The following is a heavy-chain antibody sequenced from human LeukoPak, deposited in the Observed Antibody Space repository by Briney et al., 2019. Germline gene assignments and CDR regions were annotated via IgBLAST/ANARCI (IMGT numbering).Heavy chain of an antibody. CDR3: AKKQQAGTGWNYMDV. J-gene: IGHJ6*03. Sequence: GGSLRLSCAASGFTFSGYAMHWVRQAPGKGLEWVAIMSYDGSNEYYADSVKGRFTISRDNSRYTLYLQMNSLGAEDTAVYHCAKKQQAGTGWNYMDVWGTGTTVTVSS. CDR2: MSYDGSNE. V-gene: IGHV3-30*18. D-gene: IGHD1-1*01. CDR1: GFTFSGYA.